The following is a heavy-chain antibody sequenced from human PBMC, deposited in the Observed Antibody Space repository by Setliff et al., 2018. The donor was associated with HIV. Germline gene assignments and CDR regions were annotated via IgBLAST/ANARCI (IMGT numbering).Heavy chain of an antibody. CDR1: GGSFSGYY. Sequence: SETLSLTCAVFGGSFSGYYWSWIRQPPGKGLEWIGEINHSGSTDYNPSLKSRVTISVDTSKNQFSLNLSSVTAADTAVYYCAREGGTGRSSWYGAYWYDPWGQGTLVTVSS. J-gene: IGHJ5*02. CDR2: INHSGST. CDR3: AREGGTGRSSWYGAYWYDP. V-gene: IGHV4-34*01. D-gene: IGHD6-13*01.